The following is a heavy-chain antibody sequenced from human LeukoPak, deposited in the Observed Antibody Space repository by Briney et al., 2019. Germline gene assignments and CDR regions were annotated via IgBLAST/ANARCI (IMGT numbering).Heavy chain of an antibody. CDR2: ISSSGSTI. Sequence: GGSLRLSCSASGFTLNTVDMNWVRQAPGKGLEWLSYISSSGSTIYYADSVKGRFTVSRDNAKNSLYLQMNSLRAEDTALYYCAREGGSGWYSGWFDPWGQGTLVTVSS. CDR3: AREGGSGWYSGWFDP. V-gene: IGHV3-48*03. J-gene: IGHJ5*02. D-gene: IGHD6-19*01. CDR1: GFTLNTVD.